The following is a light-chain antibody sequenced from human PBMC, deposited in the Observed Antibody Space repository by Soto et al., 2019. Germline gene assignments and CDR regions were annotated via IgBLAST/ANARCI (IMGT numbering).Light chain of an antibody. CDR3: QHLNNYPPFT. V-gene: IGKV1-9*01. J-gene: IGKJ3*01. CDR2: GTF. Sequence: IQLTQSPSSLSASVGDRVSITCRASQDIKTYLAWYQQKQGKAPKLLISGTFTLQSGVPSRFNGIGSGTDFTLTISRLQPEDFATYYCQHLNNYPPFTFGPGTKVYLE. CDR1: QDIKTY.